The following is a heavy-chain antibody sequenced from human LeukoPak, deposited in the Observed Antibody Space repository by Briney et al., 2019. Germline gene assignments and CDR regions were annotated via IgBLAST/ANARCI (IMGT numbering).Heavy chain of an antibody. J-gene: IGHJ3*02. CDR2: IYYSGST. V-gene: IGHV4-39*01. CDR3: ARNYYDSSGDAFDI. Sequence: SETLSLTCTVSGGSICSSRYYWGWIRHPPGKGLGWIGSIYYSGSTYYNPSLKSRVTISVDTSKNQFSLKVSSVTAADTAVYYCARNYYDSSGDAFDIWGQGTMVTVSS. CDR1: GGSICSSRYY. D-gene: IGHD3-22*01.